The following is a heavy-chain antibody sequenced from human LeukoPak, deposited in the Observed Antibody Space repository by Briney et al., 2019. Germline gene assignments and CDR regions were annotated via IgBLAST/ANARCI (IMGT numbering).Heavy chain of an antibody. D-gene: IGHD6-19*01. J-gene: IGHJ4*02. Sequence: SETLSLTCAVYGGSFSGYCWSWIRQPPGKGLEWIGEINHSGSTNYNPSLKSRVTISVDTSKNQFSLKLSSVTAADTAVYYCARGSKQWLPFYFDYWGQGTLVTVSS. V-gene: IGHV4-34*01. CDR2: INHSGST. CDR1: GGSFSGYC. CDR3: ARGSKQWLPFYFDY.